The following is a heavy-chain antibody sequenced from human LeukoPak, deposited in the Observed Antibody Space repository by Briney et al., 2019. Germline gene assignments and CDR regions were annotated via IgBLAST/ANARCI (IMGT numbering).Heavy chain of an antibody. V-gene: IGHV3-43*01. Sequence: GGSLRLSCAASGFTFKDYAMHWVRQVPGKGLEWVSLISWDSGNSYYAGSVKGRFTISRDSSKSALSLQMNSLRTEDTALYYCAKGPGAAVAKRYIQHWGQSTLVTVSS. J-gene: IGHJ1*01. CDR1: GFTFKDYA. CDR2: ISWDSGNS. D-gene: IGHD6-19*01. CDR3: AKGPGAAVAKRYIQH.